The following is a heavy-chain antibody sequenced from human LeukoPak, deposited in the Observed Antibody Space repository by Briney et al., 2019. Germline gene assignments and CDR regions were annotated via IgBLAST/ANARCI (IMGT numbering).Heavy chain of an antibody. CDR2: IYYRGST. D-gene: IGHD1-1*01. V-gene: IGHV4-39*07. CDR3: ARGNDAILNF. J-gene: IGHJ4*02. Sequence: SETLSLTCSVSGDSVSRTNFFWGWIRQPPGKGLEWIGNIYYRGSTYYRSSLKSRVTISIDTSKNHFSLRLSSVTAADTAVYYCARGNDAILNFWGQGTLVTVSS. CDR1: GDSVSRTNFF.